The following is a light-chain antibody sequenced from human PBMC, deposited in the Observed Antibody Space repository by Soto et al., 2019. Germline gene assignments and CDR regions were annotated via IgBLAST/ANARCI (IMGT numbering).Light chain of an antibody. CDR2: GAS. CDR3: QQYDNWPPLT. CDR1: QSVSSN. Sequence: EVLMTQSPATLSLSPGERATLSCRASQSVSSNLAWYQQRRGQAPRLLLYGASSRATGIPARFSGSGSGTEVTLTISSLQSEDFAVYYCQQYDNWPPLTFGGGTKVEIK. J-gene: IGKJ4*01. V-gene: IGKV3D-15*01.